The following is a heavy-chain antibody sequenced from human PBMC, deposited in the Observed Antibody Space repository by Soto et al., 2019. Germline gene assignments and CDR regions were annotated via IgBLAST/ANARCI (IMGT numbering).Heavy chain of an antibody. CDR3: AKDLSRSSLYYYYGMDV. V-gene: IGHV3-23*01. CDR1: GFTFYSYA. D-gene: IGHD6-13*01. J-gene: IGHJ6*02. Sequence: GRSLRLSCAASGFTFYSYAMSWVRQAPGKGLGWGSALSGSGGSTYYADSLKGRSTISRDNSKKTLYLPMNSRRAEDTAVYYCAKDLSRSSLYYYYGMDVWGQGTTVTVSS. CDR2: LSGSGGST.